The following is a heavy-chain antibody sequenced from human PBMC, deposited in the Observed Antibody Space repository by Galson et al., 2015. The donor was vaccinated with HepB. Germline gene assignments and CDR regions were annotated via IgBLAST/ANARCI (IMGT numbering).Heavy chain of an antibody. CDR2: IKQDGSEK. D-gene: IGHD2-2*01. Sequence: SLRLSCAASAFTFSRYWMSWVRQAPGKGLEWVANIKQDGSEKYYVDSVKGRFTISRDNAKNSLYLQMNSLRAEDTAVYYCARIGPMRGDVFDYWGQGTLVTVSS. V-gene: IGHV3-7*01. CDR1: AFTFSRYW. J-gene: IGHJ4*02. CDR3: ARIGPMRGDVFDY.